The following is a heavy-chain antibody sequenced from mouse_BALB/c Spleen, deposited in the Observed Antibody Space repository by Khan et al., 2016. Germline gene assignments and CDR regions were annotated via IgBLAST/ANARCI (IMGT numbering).Heavy chain of an antibody. CDR3: ARSGGLYDYDY. J-gene: IGHJ2*01. D-gene: IGHD2-4*01. CDR1: GYTFTDSA. Sequence: QVQLKQSGPELVRPGVSVKISCKGSGYTFTDSAMHWVKQSHAKSLEWIGVISTYYGNTNYNQMFNGKATMTVDKSSSSAYMELARLTTDDSAIYYCARSGGLYDYDYRGQGTTLTVSS. V-gene: IGHV1S137*01. CDR2: ISTYYGNT.